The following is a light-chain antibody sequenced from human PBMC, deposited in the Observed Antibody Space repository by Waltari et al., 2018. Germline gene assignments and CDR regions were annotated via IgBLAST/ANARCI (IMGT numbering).Light chain of an antibody. V-gene: IGLV3-25*03. CDR1: ALTDQY. J-gene: IGLJ2*01. CDR3: QSADSTRSDVV. CDR2: KDT. Sequence: SYELTQPPSVTVSPGQTARIACSGDALTDQYVHWYQQRPGRAPVVVIYKDTKRPSGIPERFSGSSSGKTVTLTISGVQAEDESDYYCQSADSTRSDVVFGGGTKLTVL.